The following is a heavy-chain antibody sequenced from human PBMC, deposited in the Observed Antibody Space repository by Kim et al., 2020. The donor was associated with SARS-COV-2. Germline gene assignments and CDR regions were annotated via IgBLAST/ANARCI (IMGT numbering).Heavy chain of an antibody. Sequence: SETLTLTCAVSGGSISSSSWWSWVRQPPEKGLEWIGDIDHSGITNYKASLKSRVTISVDKSKNQFSLKLRSVTAADTAVYYCARGVSSAWTLRAWFDPWGQGTLVTVSS. V-gene: IGHV4-4*02. CDR2: IDHSGIT. D-gene: IGHD6-19*01. CDR3: ARGVSSAWTLRAWFDP. CDR1: GGSISSSSW. J-gene: IGHJ5*02.